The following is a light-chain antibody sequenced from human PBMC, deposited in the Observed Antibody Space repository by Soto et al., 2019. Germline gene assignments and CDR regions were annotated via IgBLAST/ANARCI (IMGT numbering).Light chain of an antibody. CDR2: VNSDGSH. J-gene: IGLJ3*02. V-gene: IGLV4-69*01. Sequence: QLVLTQSPSASASLGASVKLTCTLSTGHNTYAIAWHQQQPEKGPRYLMKVNSDGSHSKGDGIPDRFSGSSSGAERYLTISSLQSEDEADYYCQTWGTGPWVFGGGTKLTVL. CDR1: TGHNTYA. CDR3: QTWGTGPWV.